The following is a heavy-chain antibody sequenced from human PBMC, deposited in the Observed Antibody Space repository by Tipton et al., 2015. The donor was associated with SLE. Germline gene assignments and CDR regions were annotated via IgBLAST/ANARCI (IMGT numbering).Heavy chain of an antibody. CDR1: GGSFSGYY. V-gene: IGHV4-34*01. J-gene: IGHJ3*02. Sequence: LRLSCAVYGGSFSGYYWSWIRQPPGKGLEWIGEINHSGSTNYNPSLKSRVTISVDTSKNQFSLKLSSVTAADTAVYYCARDIYGGEAFDIWGQGTMVTVSS. CDR2: INHSGST. CDR3: ARDIYGGEAFDI. D-gene: IGHD5-18*01.